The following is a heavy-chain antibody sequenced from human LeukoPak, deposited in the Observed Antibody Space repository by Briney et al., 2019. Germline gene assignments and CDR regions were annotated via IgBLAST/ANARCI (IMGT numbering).Heavy chain of an antibody. CDR2: IYYSGST. Sequence: PSETLSLTCTVSGGSISSYYWSWIRQPPGKGLEWIGYIYYSGSTNYNPSLKSRVTISVDTSKNQFSLKLSSVTAADTAVYYCAAGYNYGPLRFDYWGQGTLVTVSS. CDR1: GGSISSYY. J-gene: IGHJ4*02. CDR3: AAGYNYGPLRFDY. V-gene: IGHV4-59*01. D-gene: IGHD5-18*01.